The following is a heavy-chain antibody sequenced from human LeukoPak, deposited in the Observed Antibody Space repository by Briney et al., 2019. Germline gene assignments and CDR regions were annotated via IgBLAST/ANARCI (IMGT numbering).Heavy chain of an antibody. CDR2: INSDGYSI. D-gene: IGHD4-17*01. CDR3: ARGQTTVTN. CDR1: GFTFSSFW. Sequence: GGSLRLSCAASGFTFSSFWMHWVRQAPGKGLVWVSRINSDGYSISYADPVKGRFTISRDNAKNSLYLQMNSLRAEDTAVYFCARGQTTVTNWGQGTLVTVSS. J-gene: IGHJ4*02. V-gene: IGHV3-74*01.